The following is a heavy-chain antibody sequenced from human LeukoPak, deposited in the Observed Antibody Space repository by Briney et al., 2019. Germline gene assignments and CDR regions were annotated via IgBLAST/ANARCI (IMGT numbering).Heavy chain of an antibody. D-gene: IGHD3-16*01. Sequence: ASVKVSCKASGYTFTGYYMHWVRQAPGQGLEWMGRINPNSGGTNYAQKFQGRVTMTRDTSISTAYMELSRLRSDDTAVYYCARVQATFGGNHDYWGQGTLVTVSS. CDR2: INPNSGGT. J-gene: IGHJ4*02. CDR1: GYTFTGYY. CDR3: ARVQATFGGNHDY. V-gene: IGHV1-2*06.